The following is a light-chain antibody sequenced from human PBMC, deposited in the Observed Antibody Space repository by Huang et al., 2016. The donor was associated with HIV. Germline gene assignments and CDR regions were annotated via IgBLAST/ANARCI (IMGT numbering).Light chain of an antibody. CDR2: GAS. CDR3: QQYNKWPPT. J-gene: IGKJ1*01. Sequence: EIVMTQSPATLSVSPGERATLSCRASQGVSSNLAWYQQEPGQVPRLLIYGASTRATGIPARFSGSGSGTEFTLTINSLQSEDFAVYYCQQYNKWPPTFGQGTKVEIK. V-gene: IGKV3-15*01. CDR1: QGVSSN.